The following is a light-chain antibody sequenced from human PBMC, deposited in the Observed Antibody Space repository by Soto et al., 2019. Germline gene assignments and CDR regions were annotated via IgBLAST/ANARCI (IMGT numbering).Light chain of an antibody. V-gene: IGKV3-11*01. J-gene: IGKJ5*01. CDR2: DAS. CDR3: QQRSNWPPLT. CDR1: QSVSSY. Sequence: EIVLTQSPATLSLSPGERATLSCRASQSVSSYLAWYQQKPGQAPRLLIYDASNRATGIPARFSGSGSGTDFTLTISSLEPGDFAVYYCQQRSNWPPLTFGQGTRLEIK.